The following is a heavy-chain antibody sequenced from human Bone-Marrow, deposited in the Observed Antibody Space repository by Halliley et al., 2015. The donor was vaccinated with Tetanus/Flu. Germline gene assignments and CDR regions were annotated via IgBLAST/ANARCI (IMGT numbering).Heavy chain of an antibody. V-gene: IGHV1-18*01. CDR2: ITANSANT. J-gene: IGHJ3*01. CDR3: ARVAQDAFDF. Sequence: LEWMGWITANSANTYYSQTFQGRVTMTTDTSTDTAYMELRNLRYNDTAVYYCARVAQDAFDFWGQGTRVTVTS.